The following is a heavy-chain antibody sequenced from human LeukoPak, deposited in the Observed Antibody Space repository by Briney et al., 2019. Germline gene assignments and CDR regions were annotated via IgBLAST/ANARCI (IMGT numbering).Heavy chain of an antibody. D-gene: IGHD6-19*01. CDR1: EFTFSNYE. CDR2: ISSSGYTI. CDR3: ARDSAVALGY. J-gene: IGHJ4*02. Sequence: PGGSLRLSCAASEFTFSNYEMNWVRQAPGKGLEWVSYISSSGYTIYADSVKGRFTISRANAKNSLYLQMNSLRVEDTGVYYCARDSAVALGYWGQGTLVTVSS. V-gene: IGHV3-48*03.